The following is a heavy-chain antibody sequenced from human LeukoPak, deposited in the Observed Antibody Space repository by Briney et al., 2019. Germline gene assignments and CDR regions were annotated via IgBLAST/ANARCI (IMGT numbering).Heavy chain of an antibody. CDR1: GFTFSSYA. Sequence: GGSLRLSCAASGFTFSSYAMSWVRQAPGKWLEWVSAISGSGGSTYYADSVKGRFTISRDNSKNTLYLQMNSLRAEDTAVYYCAKGGYDYVWGSYPLVPSDYWGQGTLVTVSS. CDR2: ISGSGGST. J-gene: IGHJ4*02. V-gene: IGHV3-23*01. D-gene: IGHD3-16*02. CDR3: AKGGYDYVWGSYPLVPSDY.